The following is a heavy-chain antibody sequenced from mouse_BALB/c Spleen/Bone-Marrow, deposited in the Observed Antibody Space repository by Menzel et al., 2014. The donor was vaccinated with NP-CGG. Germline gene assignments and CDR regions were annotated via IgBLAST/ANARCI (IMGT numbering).Heavy chain of an antibody. CDR3: SRRSDYDYFDY. Sequence: EVHLVESGGDLVKPGGSLKLSCAASGFTFSSYGMSWVRQTPDERLEWVATISSRGSYTFYPDSVKGRFTISRDNAKNTLYLQMSSLKSEDTAIYYCSRRSDYDYFDYWGQGTTLTVSS. D-gene: IGHD2-4*01. J-gene: IGHJ2*01. V-gene: IGHV5-6*01. CDR1: GFTFSSYG. CDR2: ISSRGSYT.